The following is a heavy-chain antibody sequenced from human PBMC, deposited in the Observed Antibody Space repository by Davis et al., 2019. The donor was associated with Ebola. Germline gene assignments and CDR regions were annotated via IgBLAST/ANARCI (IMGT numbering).Heavy chain of an antibody. Sequence: PGGSLRLSCAASGFTFSSYAMSWVRQAPGKGLEWVPAISGSGGSTYYADSVKGRFTISRDNSKNTLYLQMNSLRAEDTAVYYCAKDLLRSSSLGRFDPWRQGTLVTVSS. J-gene: IGHJ5*02. CDR3: AKDLLRSSSLGRFDP. CDR2: ISGSGGST. V-gene: IGHV3-23*01. CDR1: GFTFSSYA. D-gene: IGHD6-13*01.